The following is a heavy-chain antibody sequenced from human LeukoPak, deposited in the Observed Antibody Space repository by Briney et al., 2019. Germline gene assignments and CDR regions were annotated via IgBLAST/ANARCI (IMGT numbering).Heavy chain of an antibody. D-gene: IGHD3-22*01. CDR3: ARDTSEYYYDSSGYYY. J-gene: IGHJ4*02. CDR1: GYTFTSYG. CDR2: ISAYNGNT. V-gene: IGHV1-18*01. Sequence: ASVKVSCKAPGYTFTSYGISWVRQAPGQGLEWMGWISAYNGNTNYAQKLQGRVTMTTDTSTSTAYMELRSLRSDDTAVYYCARDTSEYYYDSSGYYYWGQGTLVTVSS.